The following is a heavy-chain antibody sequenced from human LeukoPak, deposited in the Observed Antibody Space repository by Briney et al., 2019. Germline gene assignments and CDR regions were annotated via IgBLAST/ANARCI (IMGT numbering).Heavy chain of an antibody. Sequence: GGSLRLSCAASGFTLRSAWMSWLRQAPGKGLEWVANIKEDGTKDYYVDAVKGRFTSSRDNAKNSLYLQMNYLRAEDTAVYYCAQDSDGYSNWGQGTLVTVSS. V-gene: IGHV3-7*01. CDR1: GFTLRSAW. J-gene: IGHJ4*02. CDR2: IKEDGTKD. CDR3: AQDSDGYSN. D-gene: IGHD5-18*01.